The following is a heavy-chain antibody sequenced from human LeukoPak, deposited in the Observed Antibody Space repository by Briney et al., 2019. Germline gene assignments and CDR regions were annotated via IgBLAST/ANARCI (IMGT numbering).Heavy chain of an antibody. CDR1: GGSISNNY. CDR3: ARLGGCSSTSCYVHWFDP. J-gene: IGHJ5*02. Sequence: SETLSLTCTVSGGSISNNYWSWIRQPPGKGLEWIGYIYYSGSTNYNPSLKSRVTISVDTSKNQFSPKLYSVTAADTAVYYCARLGGCSSTSCYVHWFDPWGQGTLVTVSS. D-gene: IGHD2-2*01. V-gene: IGHV4-59*01. CDR2: IYYSGST.